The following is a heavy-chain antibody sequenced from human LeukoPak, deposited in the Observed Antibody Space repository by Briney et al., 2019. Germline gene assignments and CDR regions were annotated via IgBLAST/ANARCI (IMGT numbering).Heavy chain of an antibody. CDR2: ISSNGGST. J-gene: IGHJ4*02. D-gene: IGHD2-2*01. Sequence: GGSLRLSCAASGFTFSSYAMHWVRQAPGKGLEYVSAISSNGGSTYYANSVKGRFTISRDDSKNTLYLQMGSLRAEDMAVYYCARPYCSSISCYGGYYFDYWGQGTLVTVSS. CDR3: ARPYCSSISCYGGYYFDY. CDR1: GFTFSSYA. V-gene: IGHV3-64*01.